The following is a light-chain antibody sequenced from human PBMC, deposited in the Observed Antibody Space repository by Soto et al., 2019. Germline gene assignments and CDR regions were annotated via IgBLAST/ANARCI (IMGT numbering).Light chain of an antibody. J-gene: IGLJ2*01. CDR2: EDI. CDR1: SRDVGSYNL. V-gene: IGLV2-23*01. CDR3: CSYAGGTSVV. Sequence: QSALTQPASVSGSPGQSITISCTGTSRDVGSYNLVSWYQQHPGKAPKLMIYEDIERPSGVSNRFSGSKSGNTASLTISGLQTEDEADYYCCSYAGGTSVVFGGGTKVTVL.